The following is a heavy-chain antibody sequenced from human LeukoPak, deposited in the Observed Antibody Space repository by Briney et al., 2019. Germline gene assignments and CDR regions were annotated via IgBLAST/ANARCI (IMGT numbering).Heavy chain of an antibody. D-gene: IGHD4-17*01. Sequence: PSETLSLGCSVSGGSISSYYWSWIRQPPGKGLEWVGYIYYSGSTNYNPSLQSRVTISVDTSKNQFPLKLSSVTAADTAVYYCARGTTVTKSAFDIWGQGTMVTVSS. CDR1: GGSISSYY. CDR2: IYYSGST. CDR3: ARGTTVTKSAFDI. J-gene: IGHJ3*02. V-gene: IGHV4-59*01.